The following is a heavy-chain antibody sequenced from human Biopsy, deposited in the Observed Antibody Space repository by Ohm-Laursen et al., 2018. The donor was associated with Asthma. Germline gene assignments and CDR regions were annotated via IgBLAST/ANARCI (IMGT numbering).Heavy chain of an antibody. D-gene: IGHD3-10*01. CDR2: ISVYNGIT. CDR3: ARAVDYSHYYGIDV. Sequence: SVKVSCKTSGYTFNSAGITWVRQAPGQGLEWMGWISVYNGITKVAQKLQDRVTMTTDTSTSTAYMELRSLRSDDTAVYFCARAVDYSHYYGIDVWGQGTTVTVS. CDR1: GYTFNSAG. V-gene: IGHV1-18*01. J-gene: IGHJ6*02.